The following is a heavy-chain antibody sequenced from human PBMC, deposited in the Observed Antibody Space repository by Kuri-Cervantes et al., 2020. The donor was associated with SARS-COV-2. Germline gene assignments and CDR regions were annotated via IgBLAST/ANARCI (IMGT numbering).Heavy chain of an antibody. D-gene: IGHD3-10*01. CDR2: IYHSGST. CDR3: ARGCGEWLRYWYFDL. V-gene: IGHV4-38-2*01. CDR1: GYSISSGYY. J-gene: IGHJ2*01. Sequence: ESLKISCAVSGYSISSGYYWGWIRQPPGKGLEWIGGIYHSGSTYYNPSLKSRVTISVDTSKNQFSLKLSSVTAADTAVYYCARGCGEWLRYWYFDLWGRGTLVTVSS.